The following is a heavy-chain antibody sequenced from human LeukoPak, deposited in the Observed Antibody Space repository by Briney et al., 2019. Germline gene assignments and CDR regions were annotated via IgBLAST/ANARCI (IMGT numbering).Heavy chain of an antibody. Sequence: SETLSLTCTVSGGSISSYYWSWIRQPAGKGLEWIGRIYTSGSTNYNSSLKSRVTISVDKSKNQFSLKLSSVTAADTAVYYCARDLAYCGGDCPFNWFDPWGQGTLVTVSS. CDR2: IYTSGST. V-gene: IGHV4-4*07. CDR1: GGSISSYY. J-gene: IGHJ5*02. D-gene: IGHD2-21*02. CDR3: ARDLAYCGGDCPFNWFDP.